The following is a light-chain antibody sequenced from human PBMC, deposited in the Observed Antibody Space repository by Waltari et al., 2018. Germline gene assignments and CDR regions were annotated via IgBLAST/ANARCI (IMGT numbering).Light chain of an antibody. CDR1: SSDIGAYNY. Sequence: QSALTQPPSASGSPGQSVTISCSGTSSDIGAYNYLSWYQQHPGQAPKLMIYEVIKRPSGVPPRFSGSKSGNTASLTVSELQAEDEADYYCSSYAGSNGVLFGGGTKVTVL. J-gene: IGLJ2*01. V-gene: IGLV2-8*01. CDR2: EVI. CDR3: SSYAGSNGVL.